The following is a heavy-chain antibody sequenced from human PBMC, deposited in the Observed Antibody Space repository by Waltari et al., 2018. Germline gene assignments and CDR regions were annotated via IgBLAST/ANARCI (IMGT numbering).Heavy chain of an antibody. D-gene: IGHD2-15*01. CDR2: IYDGGDT. J-gene: IGHJ4*02. V-gene: IGHV3-53*01. CDR1: GFIVNSKY. Sequence: EVQLVASGGGVIEPGGSLSLSVAASGFIVNSKYMSWVRQAPGKGLEWVSVIYDGGDTYYADSVKGRFTISRDNSKNMLFLQVNSLRAEDTAVYYCARMAEDGNVDYWGQGTLVTVSS. CDR3: ARMAEDGNVDY.